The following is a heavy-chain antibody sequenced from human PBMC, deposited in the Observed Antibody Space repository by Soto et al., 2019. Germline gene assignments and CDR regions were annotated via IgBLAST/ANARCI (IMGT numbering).Heavy chain of an antibody. D-gene: IGHD3-22*01. CDR1: GFTFSSYG. J-gene: IGHJ4*02. CDR3: AKEGQTYYYDSSGYYPFDY. CDR2: ISYDGSNK. Sequence: GGSLRLSCAASGFTFSSYGMHWVRQAPGKGLEWVAVISYDGSNKYYADSVKGRFTISRDNSKNTLYLQMNSLRAEDTAVYYCAKEGQTYYYDSSGYYPFDYWGQGTLVTVSS. V-gene: IGHV3-30*18.